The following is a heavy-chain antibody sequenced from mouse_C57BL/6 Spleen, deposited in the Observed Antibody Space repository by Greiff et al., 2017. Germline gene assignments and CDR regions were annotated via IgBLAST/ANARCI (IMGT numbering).Heavy chain of an antibody. V-gene: IGHV1-76*01. CDR3: ARAGAD. CDR1: GYTFTDYY. CDR2: IYPGSGNT. Sequence: VQLQQSGAELVRPGASVKLSCKASGYTFTDYYINWVKQRPGQGLEWIARIYPGSGNTYYNEKFKGKATLTAEKSSSTAYMQLSSLTSEDSAVYFCARAGADWGQGTLVTVSA. J-gene: IGHJ3*01.